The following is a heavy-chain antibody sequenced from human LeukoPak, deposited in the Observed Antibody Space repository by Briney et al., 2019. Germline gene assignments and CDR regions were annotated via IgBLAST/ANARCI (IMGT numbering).Heavy chain of an antibody. V-gene: IGHV3-30*03. CDR2: ISYDGSNK. D-gene: IGHD2-21*02. CDR3: AREEGTDCGGDCYSGY. Sequence: GGSLRLSCAASGFTLSSYGMLWDRQAPGKGLKWVAVISYDGSNKYYADSVKGRFTISRDNSKNTLYLQMNSLRAEDTAVYYCAREEGTDCGGDCYSGYWGQGTLVTVSS. J-gene: IGHJ4*02. CDR1: GFTLSSYG.